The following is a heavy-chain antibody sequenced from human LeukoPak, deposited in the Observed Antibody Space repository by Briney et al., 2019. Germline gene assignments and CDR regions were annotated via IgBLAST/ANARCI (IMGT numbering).Heavy chain of an antibody. CDR1: GGSISSGDYY. Sequence: KPSETLSLTCTVSGGSISSGDYYWSWIRQPPGKGLEWIGYIYYSGSTYYNPSLKSRVTISVDTSKNQFSLKLSSVTAADTAVYYCARVGRRYRIAAAGAYYFDYWGQGTLVTVSS. CDR2: IYYSGST. CDR3: ARVGRRYRIAAAGAYYFDY. D-gene: IGHD6-13*01. V-gene: IGHV4-30-4*08. J-gene: IGHJ4*02.